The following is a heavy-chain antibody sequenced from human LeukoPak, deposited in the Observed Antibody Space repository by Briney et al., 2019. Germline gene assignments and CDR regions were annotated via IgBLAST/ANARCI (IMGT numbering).Heavy chain of an antibody. CDR1: GFTFSDYY. Sequence: PGGSLRLSCAASGFTFSDYYMSWIRQAPGKGLEWVSYISSSSSYTNYADSVKGRFTISRDNAKNPLYLQMNSLRAEDTAVYYCARDLYGSSDYYYFDHWGQGTLVTVSS. CDR2: ISSSSSYT. V-gene: IGHV3-11*05. CDR3: ARDLYGSSDYYYFDH. D-gene: IGHD3-22*01. J-gene: IGHJ4*02.